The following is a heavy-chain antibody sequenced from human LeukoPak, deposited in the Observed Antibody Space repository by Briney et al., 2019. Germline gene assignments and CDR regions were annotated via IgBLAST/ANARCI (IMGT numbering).Heavy chain of an antibody. CDR2: ISAYNGNT. Sequence: ASVMVSCKASGYTFTSYGISWVRQAPGQGLEWMGWISAYNGNTNYAQKLQGRVTMTTDTSTSTAYMELRSLRSDDTAVYYCARDPGRYMEPLHSRMDVWGQGTTVTVSS. J-gene: IGHJ6*02. CDR3: ARDPGRYMEPLHSRMDV. V-gene: IGHV1-18*01. CDR1: GYTFTSYG. D-gene: IGHD1-14*01.